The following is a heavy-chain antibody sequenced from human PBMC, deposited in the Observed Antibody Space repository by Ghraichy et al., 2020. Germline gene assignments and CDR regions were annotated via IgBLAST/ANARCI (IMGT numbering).Heavy chain of an antibody. J-gene: IGHJ4*02. Sequence: ISHDGGEKCYADSVKGRFAISRANSKNTLYLQMNSLRNEDTAVYYCAKEEGRILPFDYWCQGTQVTF. V-gene: IGHV3-30*18. CDR3: AKEEGRILPFDY. CDR2: ISHDGGEK. D-gene: IGHD2/OR15-2a*01.